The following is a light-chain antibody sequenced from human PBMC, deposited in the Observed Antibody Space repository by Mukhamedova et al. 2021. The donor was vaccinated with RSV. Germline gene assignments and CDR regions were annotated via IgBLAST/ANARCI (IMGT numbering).Light chain of an antibody. CDR3: AAWDDRLSWV. Sequence: GVPGRFSGSKSGTSASLVISGLRSEDEADYYCAAWDDRLSWVFGGGTKLTVL. V-gene: IGLV1-47*01. J-gene: IGLJ3*02.